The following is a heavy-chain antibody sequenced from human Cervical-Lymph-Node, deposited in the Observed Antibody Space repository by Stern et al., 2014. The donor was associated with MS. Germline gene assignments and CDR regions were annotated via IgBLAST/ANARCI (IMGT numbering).Heavy chain of an antibody. D-gene: IGHD6-19*01. CDR1: GFTFSTYG. CDR2: ISHDGSKK. V-gene: IGHV3-30*18. CDR3: AKDRGSGWSLDY. Sequence: VHLVESGGGVVQPGGSLRLSCAGSGFTFSTYGMHWVRQAPGKGLECVALISHDGSKKYYVDSVKGRFTISRDNSKNTMYVHMNSLRDEDTAVYYCAKDRGSGWSLDYWGQGTLVIVSS. J-gene: IGHJ4*02.